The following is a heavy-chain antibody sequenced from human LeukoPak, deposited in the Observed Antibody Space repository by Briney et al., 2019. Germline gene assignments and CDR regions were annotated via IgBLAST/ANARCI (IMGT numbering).Heavy chain of an antibody. J-gene: IGHJ6*03. CDR1: GGSISSYY. CDR3: ARASGKLRFLEWLSNYYYYYMDV. V-gene: IGHV4-59*12. D-gene: IGHD3-3*01. CDR2: IYYSGST. Sequence: SETLSLTCTVSGGSISSYYWSWIRQPPGKGLGWIGYIYYSGSTNYNPSLKSRVTISVDTSKNQFSLKLSSVTAADTAVYYCARASGKLRFLEWLSNYYYYYMDVWGKGTTVTVSS.